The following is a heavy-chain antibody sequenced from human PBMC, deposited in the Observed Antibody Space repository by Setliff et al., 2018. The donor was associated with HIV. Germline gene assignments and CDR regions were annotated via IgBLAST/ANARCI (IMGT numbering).Heavy chain of an antibody. CDR3: ARDNSKRDGYNFYYYYMDV. J-gene: IGHJ6*03. V-gene: IGHV4-61*09. D-gene: IGHD5-12*01. CDR1: GGSISSGSYY. CDR2: IYTSGST. Sequence: SETLSLTCTVSGGSISSGSYYWSWIRQPAGKGLEWIGHIYTSGSTNYNPSLKSRVTISVDTSKNQFSLKLSSVTAADTAVYYCARDNSKRDGYNFYYYYMDVWDKGTTVTVSS.